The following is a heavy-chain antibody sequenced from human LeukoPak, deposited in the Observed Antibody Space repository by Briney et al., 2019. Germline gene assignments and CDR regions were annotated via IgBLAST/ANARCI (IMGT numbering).Heavy chain of an antibody. CDR1: GFTFSSYW. CDR2: IKQDGSEK. J-gene: IGHJ4*02. CDR3: ARDLSVVVITTGFDY. Sequence: GGSLRLSCAASGFTFSSYWMSWVRQAPGKGLEWVANIKQDGSEKYYVDSVKGRFTISRDNAKNSLYLQMNSLRAEDTAVYYCARDLSVVVITTGFDYWGQGTLVTVSS. V-gene: IGHV3-7*01. D-gene: IGHD3-22*01.